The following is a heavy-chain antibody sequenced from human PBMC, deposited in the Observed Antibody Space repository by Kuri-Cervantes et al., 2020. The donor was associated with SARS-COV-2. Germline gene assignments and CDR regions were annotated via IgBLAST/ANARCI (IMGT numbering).Heavy chain of an antibody. V-gene: IGHV3-30*18. CDR2: ISYDGSNK. CDR3: AKDQHGIVVVVAAIDY. Sequence: GGSLRLSCAVSGFTFTSHAMHWVRQAPGKGLEWVALISYDGSNKFYADSVEGRFTISRDNSKNTLYLQMNSLRAEDTAVYYCAKDQHGIVVVVAAIDYWGQGTLVTVSS. D-gene: IGHD2-15*01. J-gene: IGHJ4*02. CDR1: GFTFTSHA.